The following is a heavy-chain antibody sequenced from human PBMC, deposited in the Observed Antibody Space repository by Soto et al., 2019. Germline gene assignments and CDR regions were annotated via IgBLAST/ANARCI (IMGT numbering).Heavy chain of an antibody. Sequence: QVQLVESGGGVVQPGRSLRLSCAASGFTFSSYAMHWVRQAPGKGLEWVAVISYDGSNKYYADSVKGRFTISRDNSKNTLYLQMNSLRAEDTAVYYCARDLGADTTNWGQGPLVTVSS. J-gene: IGHJ4*02. CDR3: ARDLGADTTN. CDR2: ISYDGSNK. D-gene: IGHD1-26*01. V-gene: IGHV3-30-3*01. CDR1: GFTFSSYA.